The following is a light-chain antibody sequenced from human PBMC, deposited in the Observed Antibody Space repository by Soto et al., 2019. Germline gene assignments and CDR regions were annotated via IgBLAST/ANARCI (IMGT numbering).Light chain of an antibody. Sequence: QSVLTQPPSASGFPGQSVTISCTGTSSDVGYYDYVSWYQQHPGKAPKLVIYEVTKRPSGVPDRVSASKSGNTASLTVSGLRAEDEADYYCSSCTSSNTLYVFGRGTKLTVL. J-gene: IGLJ1*01. CDR2: EVT. CDR1: SSDVGYYDY. CDR3: SSCTSSNTLYV. V-gene: IGLV2-8*01.